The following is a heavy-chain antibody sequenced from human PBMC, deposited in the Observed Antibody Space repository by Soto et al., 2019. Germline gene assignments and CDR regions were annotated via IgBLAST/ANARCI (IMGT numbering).Heavy chain of an antibody. CDR2: IYYSGST. D-gene: IGHD3-16*02. Sequence: QLQLQESGPGLVKPSETLSLTCTVSGGSISSSSYYWGWIRQPPGKGLEWIGSIYYSGSTYYNPSLKSRVTISVDTSKNQFSLKLSSVTAADTAVYYCARPNTRYDYIWGSYRSVDAFDIWGQGTMVTVSS. V-gene: IGHV4-39*01. CDR3: ARPNTRYDYIWGSYRSVDAFDI. CDR1: GGSISSSSYY. J-gene: IGHJ3*02.